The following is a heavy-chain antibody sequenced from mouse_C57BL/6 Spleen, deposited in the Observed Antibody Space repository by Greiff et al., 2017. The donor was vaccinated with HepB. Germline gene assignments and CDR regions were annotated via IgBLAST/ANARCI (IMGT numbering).Heavy chain of an antibody. Sequence: VQLQQSGAELVRPGASVTLSCKASGYTFTDYEMHWVKQTPVHGLEWIGAIDPETGGTAYNQKFKGKAILTADKSSSTAYMELRSLTSEDSAVYYCTGAYGSLVYFDYWGQGTTLTVSS. J-gene: IGHJ2*01. V-gene: IGHV1-15*01. CDR3: TGAYGSLVYFDY. D-gene: IGHD1-1*01. CDR2: IDPETGGT. CDR1: GYTFTDYE.